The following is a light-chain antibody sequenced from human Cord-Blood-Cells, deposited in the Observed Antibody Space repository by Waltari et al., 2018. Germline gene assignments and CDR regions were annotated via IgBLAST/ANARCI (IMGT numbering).Light chain of an antibody. Sequence: QSALTQPASVSGSPGQSITISCTGTSRDVGSYNLFSWSQQPPGKAPKLLIYEGSKRPSGVSNRFSGSKSGNTASLTISGLQAEDEADYYCCSYAGSSTLVFGGGTKLTVL. J-gene: IGLJ2*01. CDR2: EGS. V-gene: IGLV2-23*01. CDR1: SRDVGSYNL. CDR3: CSYAGSSTLV.